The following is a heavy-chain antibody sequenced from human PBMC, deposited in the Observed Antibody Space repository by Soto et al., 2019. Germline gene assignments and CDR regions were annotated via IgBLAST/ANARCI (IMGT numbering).Heavy chain of an antibody. J-gene: IGHJ4*02. Sequence: ASVKVSCKASGYTFTSYGISWVRQAPGQGLEWMGWISAYNGNTNYAQKLQGRVTITTETSTSTAYMELRGLRSDDTAVYYCARSRVATIPVFDYWGQGTLVTVSS. CDR3: ARSRVATIPVFDY. D-gene: IGHD5-12*01. CDR1: GYTFTSYG. V-gene: IGHV1-18*01. CDR2: ISAYNGNT.